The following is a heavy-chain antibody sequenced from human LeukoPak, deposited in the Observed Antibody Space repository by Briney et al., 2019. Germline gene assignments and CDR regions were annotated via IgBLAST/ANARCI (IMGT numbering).Heavy chain of an antibody. V-gene: IGHV3-53*01. CDR3: AKDRGSGDFYYPNDY. D-gene: IGHD2-21*02. CDR1: GFTVSSNY. Sequence: GGSLRLSCAASGFTVSSNYMSWVRQAPGKGLEWVSVIYSGGSTYYADSVEGRFTIYRDNSKNTLYLQMDSLRAEDTAIYYCAKDRGSGDFYYPNDYWGQGTLVTVSS. J-gene: IGHJ4*02. CDR2: IYSGGST.